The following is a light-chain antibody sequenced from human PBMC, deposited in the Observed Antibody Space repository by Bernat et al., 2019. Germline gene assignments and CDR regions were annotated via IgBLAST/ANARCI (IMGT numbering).Light chain of an antibody. CDR1: SSDVGGYNY. CDR2: DVS. V-gene: IGLV2-11*01. J-gene: IGLJ3*02. CDR3: CSYAGSYTWV. Sequence: QSALTQPRSVSGSPGQSVTISCTGTSSDVGGYNYDSWYQQHPGKAPKLMMYDVSKRPSGVPDRFSGAKSGNTASLTISGRQAEDEAGYYCCSYAGSYTWVFGGGTKLTV.